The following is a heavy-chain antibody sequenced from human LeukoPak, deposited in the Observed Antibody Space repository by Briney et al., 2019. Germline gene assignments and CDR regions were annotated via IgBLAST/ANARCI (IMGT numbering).Heavy chain of an antibody. CDR3: ARDLGTITSGLKGY. CDR1: GGTFSSYA. CDR2: ISAYNGNT. V-gene: IGHV1-18*01. Sequence: ASVKVSCKASGGTFSSYAISWVRQAPGQGLEWMGWISAYNGNTKYAQKVQDRVTMTTDTSTSTAYMELRSLRSDDTAVYYCARDLGTITSGLKGYWGQGTLVTISS. D-gene: IGHD5-24*01. J-gene: IGHJ4*02.